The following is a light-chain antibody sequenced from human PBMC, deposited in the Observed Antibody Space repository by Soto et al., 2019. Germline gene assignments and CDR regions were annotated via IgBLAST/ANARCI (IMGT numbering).Light chain of an antibody. CDR2: GVS. CDR3: SSYTNTATLDYV. Sequence: QSALTQPASVSGSPGQSITISCTGTRSDVGGYNYVSWYQQHPGKAPKLMIYGVSNRPSGVSDRFSGSKSGNTASLTISGLQAEDEADYYCSSYTNTATLDYVFGTATKLTVL. CDR1: RSDVGGYNY. V-gene: IGLV2-14*01. J-gene: IGLJ1*01.